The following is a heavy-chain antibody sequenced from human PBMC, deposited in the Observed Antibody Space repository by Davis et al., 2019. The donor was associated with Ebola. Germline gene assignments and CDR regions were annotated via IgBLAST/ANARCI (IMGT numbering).Heavy chain of an antibody. D-gene: IGHD6-19*01. J-gene: IGHJ4*02. Sequence: AASVKVSCKASGGTFSSYAISWVRQAPGQGLEWMGWISAYNGNTNYAQKLQGRVTMTTDTSTSTAYMELRSLRSDDTAVYYCARDHGRGWSDYWGQGTLVTVSS. CDR3: ARDHGRGWSDY. CDR2: ISAYNGNT. CDR1: GGTFSSYA. V-gene: IGHV1-18*01.